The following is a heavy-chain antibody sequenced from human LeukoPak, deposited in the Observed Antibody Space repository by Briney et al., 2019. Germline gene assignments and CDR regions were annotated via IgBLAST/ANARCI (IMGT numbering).Heavy chain of an antibody. J-gene: IGHJ3*02. V-gene: IGHV3-23*01. CDR3: ANKRDSRLDSFDI. CDR2: ICGGGAIT. D-gene: IGHD1-1*01. CDR1: GFTFSSDV. Sequence: GGSLRLSCAASGFTFSSDVMTWVRQAPGKGLEWVSAICGGGAITYYADSVKGGFTISRDNSKNTLYLQMNSLRDEDTAVYYSANKRDSRLDSFDIWGQGTMVTVS.